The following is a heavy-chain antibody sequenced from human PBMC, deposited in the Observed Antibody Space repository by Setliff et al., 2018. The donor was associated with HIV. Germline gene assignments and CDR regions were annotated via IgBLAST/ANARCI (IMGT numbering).Heavy chain of an antibody. V-gene: IGHV3-49*04. CDR1: GFNFGEYA. CDR3: SRDVLTNNYYYYGMDV. J-gene: IGHJ6*02. Sequence: PGGSLRLSCSASGFNFGEYALSWVRQAPGKGLEWVGFIRSKAYGGTTEYAASVKDRFTISRDDSKSIAYLQMNSLKTEDSAVYYCSRDVLTNNYYYYGMDVWGQGTTVTVSS. D-gene: IGHD4-4*01. CDR2: IRSKAYGGTT.